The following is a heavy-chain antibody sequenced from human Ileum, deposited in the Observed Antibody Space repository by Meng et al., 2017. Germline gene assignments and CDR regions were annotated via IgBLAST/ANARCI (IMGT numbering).Heavy chain of an antibody. Sequence: GQLQESGPRLVRPSETLSLACTVSGGYVSSGSYYWSWIRQPPGKGLEWIGHIYYSGSTNYNPSLKSRVTISVDMSKNQFSLKLNSVTAADTAIYFCARSSTSPASYFFDYWGQGTLVTVFS. D-gene: IGHD6-6*01. J-gene: IGHJ4*02. CDR2: IYYSGST. CDR1: GGYVSSGSYY. CDR3: ARSSTSPASYFFDY. V-gene: IGHV4-61*01.